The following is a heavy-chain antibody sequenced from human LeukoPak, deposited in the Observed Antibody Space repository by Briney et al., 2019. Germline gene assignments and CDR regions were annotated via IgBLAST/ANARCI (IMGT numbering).Heavy chain of an antibody. CDR2: INHSGST. CDR3: ASDLYSYGALDY. V-gene: IGHV4-34*01. J-gene: IGHJ4*02. Sequence: PSETLSLTCAVYGVSFSGYYWSWIRQPPGKGLEWIGEINHSGSTNYNPSLKSRVTISVDKSKNQFSLKLSSVTAADTAVYCCASDLYSYGALDYWGQGTPVTVSS. CDR1: GVSFSGYY. D-gene: IGHD5-18*01.